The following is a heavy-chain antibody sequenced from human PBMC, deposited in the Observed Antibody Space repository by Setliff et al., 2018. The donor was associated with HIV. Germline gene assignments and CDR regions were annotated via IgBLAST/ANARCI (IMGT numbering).Heavy chain of an antibody. J-gene: IGHJ5*02. CDR1: GGSFSGYY. V-gene: IGHV4-34*01. CDR3: ARDLRFDP. Sequence: PSETLSLTCAVYGGSFSGYYWSWIRQPPGKGLEWIGEINHSGSTNYNMSLWSRVTISLDASRNQFSLELISVTAADTAVYYCARDLRFDPWGQGTLVTVSS. CDR2: INHSGST.